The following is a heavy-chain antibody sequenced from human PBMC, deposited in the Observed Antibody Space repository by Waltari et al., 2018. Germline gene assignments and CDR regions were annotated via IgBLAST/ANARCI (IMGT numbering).Heavy chain of an antibody. CDR2: ISWNSGSI. CDR1: GFTFDDYA. D-gene: IGHD4-17*01. V-gene: IGHV3-9*01. J-gene: IGHJ3*02. CDR3: AKPKKATTVLEGDAFDI. Sequence: EVQLVESGGGLVQPGRSLRLSCAASGFTFDDYAMHWVRQAPGKGLEWVSGISWNSGSIGYADSVKGRFTISRDNAKNSLYLQMNSLRAEDTALYYCAKPKKATTVLEGDAFDIWGQGTMVTVSS.